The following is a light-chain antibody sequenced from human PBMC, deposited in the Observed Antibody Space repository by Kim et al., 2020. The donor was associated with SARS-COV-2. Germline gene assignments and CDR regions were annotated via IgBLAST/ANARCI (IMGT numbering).Light chain of an antibody. V-gene: IGKV3-20*01. CDR3: QQYSSLPLT. Sequence: PGERATLSCKASQTITSNYLAWYQQRPGQAPRLLIYGASNRATGIADRFSGSGSETDFSLTISRLEPEDFAVYYCQQYSSLPLTFGQGTRLE. J-gene: IGKJ5*01. CDR1: QTITSNY. CDR2: GAS.